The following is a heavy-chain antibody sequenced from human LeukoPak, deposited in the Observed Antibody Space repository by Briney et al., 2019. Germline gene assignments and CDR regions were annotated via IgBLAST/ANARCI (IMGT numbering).Heavy chain of an antibody. CDR1: GYTFTSYG. CDR3: AGGGIAAAGYPFYYYMDV. CDR2: ISAYNGDT. D-gene: IGHD6-13*01. Sequence: GASVKVSCKASGYTFTSYGISWVRQAPGQGLEWMGWISAYNGDTNYAQKLQGRVTMTTDTSTSTAYMELRSLRSDDTAVYYCAGGGIAAAGYPFYYYMDVWGKGTTVTVSS. V-gene: IGHV1-18*01. J-gene: IGHJ6*03.